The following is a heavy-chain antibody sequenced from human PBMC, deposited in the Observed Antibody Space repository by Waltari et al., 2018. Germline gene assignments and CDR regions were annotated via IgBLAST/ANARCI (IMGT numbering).Heavy chain of an antibody. CDR2: IYYSGST. D-gene: IGHD2-15*01. V-gene: IGHV4-39*07. CDR1: GGSISSSSYY. Sequence: QLQLQESGPGLVKPSETLSLTCTVSGGSISSSSYYWGWIRQPPGKGREWIGSIYYSGSTYYNPSLKSRVTISVDTSKNQFSLKLSSVTAADTAVYYCARAGVVVVAAIHNWFDPWGQGTLVTVSS. J-gene: IGHJ5*02. CDR3: ARAGVVVVAAIHNWFDP.